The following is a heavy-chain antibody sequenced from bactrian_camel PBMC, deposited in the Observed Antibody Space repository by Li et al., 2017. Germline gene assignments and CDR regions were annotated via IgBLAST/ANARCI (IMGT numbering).Heavy chain of an antibody. D-gene: IGHD6*01. J-gene: IGHJ4*01. CDR1: GSMPSMNC. CDR2: IDNEGRT. V-gene: IGHV3S53*01. CDR3: ARRRYGACSPNADRYAY. Sequence: HVQLVESGGGSVQAGGSLRLSCVASGSMPSMNCLGWVRQAPGKEREGVAGIDNEGRTTYADSVQGRFTISRDGAKNTFFLQMDNLKPDDTAMYYCARRRYGACSPNADRYAYWGQGTQVTVS.